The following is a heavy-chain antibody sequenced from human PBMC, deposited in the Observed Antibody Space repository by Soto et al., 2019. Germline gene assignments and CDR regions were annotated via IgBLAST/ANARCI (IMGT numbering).Heavy chain of an antibody. V-gene: IGHV3-23*01. CDR1: GFTFSSYA. CDR2: LSGSAGTT. J-gene: IGHJ3*02. D-gene: IGHD3-9*01. CDR3: AKDTHAPFLTGYLDDQDAFDI. Sequence: PGRSLRISSAASGFTFSSYAMCCARQAPGKGLELVSALSGSAGTTYYAGSVMGRFTISGDNSMNTLYLQMNCLRAEDTAVYYCAKDTHAPFLTGYLDDQDAFDIWGQGTMVPVS.